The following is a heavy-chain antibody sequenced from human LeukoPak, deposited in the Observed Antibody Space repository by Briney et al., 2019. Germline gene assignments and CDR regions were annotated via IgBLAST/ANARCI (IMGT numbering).Heavy chain of an antibody. CDR3: AKEPRFLEWLPNYFDY. D-gene: IGHD3-3*01. CDR1: GFTFSSYA. CDR2: ISGSGGST. V-gene: IGHV3-23*01. Sequence: GRSLRLSCAASGFTFSSYAMSWVRQAPGKGLEWVSAISGSGGSTYYADSVKGRFTISRDNSKNTLYLQMNSLRAEDTAVYYCAKEPRFLEWLPNYFDYWGQGTLVTVSS. J-gene: IGHJ4*02.